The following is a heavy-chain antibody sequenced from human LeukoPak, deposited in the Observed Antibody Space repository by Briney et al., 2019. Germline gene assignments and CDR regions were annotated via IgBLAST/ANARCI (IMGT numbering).Heavy chain of an antibody. V-gene: IGHV1-18*01. CDR3: ARVRRYSSSSRYFDY. CDR1: GYTFTSYG. Sequence: GASVKVSCKASGYTFTSYGIIWVRQAPGQGLEWMGWISAYNGNTNYAQKLQGRVTMTTDTSTSTAYMELRSLRSDDTAVYYCARVRRYSSSSRYFDYWGQGTLVTVSS. J-gene: IGHJ4*02. CDR2: ISAYNGNT. D-gene: IGHD6-6*01.